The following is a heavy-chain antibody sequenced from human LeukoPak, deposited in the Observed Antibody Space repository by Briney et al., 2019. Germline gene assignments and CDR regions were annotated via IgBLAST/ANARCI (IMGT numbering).Heavy chain of an antibody. CDR1: GGSISSSSYY. CDR3: ASMTTVTKAFDP. D-gene: IGHD4-17*01. Sequence: SETLSLTCTVSGGSISSSSYYWGWIRQPPGKGLEWIGSIYYSGSTYYNPSLKSRVTISVDTSKNQFSLKLSSVTAAHTAVYYCASMTTVTKAFDPWGQGTLVTVSS. CDR2: IYYSGST. V-gene: IGHV4-39*01. J-gene: IGHJ5*02.